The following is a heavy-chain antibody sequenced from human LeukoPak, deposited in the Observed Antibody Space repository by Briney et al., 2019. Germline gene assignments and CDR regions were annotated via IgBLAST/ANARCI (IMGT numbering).Heavy chain of an antibody. V-gene: IGHV3-33*01. D-gene: IGHD6-13*01. CDR1: GFTFSSYG. Sequence: GGSLRLSCAASGFTFSSYGMHWVRQAPGKGLEWVAVIWYDGSNKYYADSVKGRFTISRDNSKNTLYLQMNSLRAEDTAVYYCAGMQQLVRGELFDYWGQGTLVTVSS. CDR2: IWYDGSNK. J-gene: IGHJ4*02. CDR3: AGMQQLVRGELFDY.